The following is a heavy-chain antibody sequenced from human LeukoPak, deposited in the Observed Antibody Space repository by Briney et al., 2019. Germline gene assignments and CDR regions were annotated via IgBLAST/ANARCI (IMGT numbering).Heavy chain of an antibody. Sequence: PSETLSLTCAVSGGSISSNDWWSWVRQPPGKGLEWIGEINHSGSTNYNPSLKSRVTISVDTSKNQFSLKLSSVTAADTAVYYCARGPCGGSCYYDYWGQGTLVTVSS. CDR3: ARGPCGGSCYYDY. CDR2: INHSGST. J-gene: IGHJ4*02. CDR1: GGSISSNDW. V-gene: IGHV4-4*02. D-gene: IGHD2-15*01.